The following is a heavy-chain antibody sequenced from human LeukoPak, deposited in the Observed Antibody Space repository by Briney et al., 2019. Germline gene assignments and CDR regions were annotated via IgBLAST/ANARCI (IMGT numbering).Heavy chain of an antibody. V-gene: IGHV3-64D*06. Sequence: PGGSLRLSCSASGFTFRSSAMYWVRQAPGKGLEYVSAFSSDGSSTFYADSVKGRFTISRDNSKNMLYLQMRSLRADDTAVYYCVKTLKYYGSGRGLFDSWGQGILVTVSS. CDR1: GFTFRSSA. J-gene: IGHJ4*02. D-gene: IGHD3-10*01. CDR2: FSSDGSST. CDR3: VKTLKYYGSGRGLFDS.